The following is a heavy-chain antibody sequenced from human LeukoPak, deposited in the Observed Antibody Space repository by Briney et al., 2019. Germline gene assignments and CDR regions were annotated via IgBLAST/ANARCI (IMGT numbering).Heavy chain of an antibody. CDR3: ARDPDSGGGFDY. CDR2: INSDNSKI. CDR1: GFTFRSYG. Sequence: GGSLRLSCAAFGFTFRSYGMNWVRQAPGQGLEWLSYINSDNSKIYYADSVKGRFTISRDEAKNSLYLQMNSLRVEDTAVYYCARDPDSGGGFDYWGQGTLVTVSS. D-gene: IGHD1-14*01. J-gene: IGHJ4*02. V-gene: IGHV3-48*01.